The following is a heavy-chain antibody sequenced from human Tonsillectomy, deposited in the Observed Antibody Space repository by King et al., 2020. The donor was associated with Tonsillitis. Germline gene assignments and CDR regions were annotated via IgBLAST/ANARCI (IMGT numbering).Heavy chain of an antibody. Sequence: VQLVESGGGVVQPGRSLTLSCSASEFSFSNYGMHWVRQAPGKGLEWVAVIWYDGGNKYYADSAKGRFTISRENSKKMLYLQMNRLRGEDTAVYYCARDRQGFSSSGFDHWGQGTLVTVSS. CDR2: IWYDGGNK. D-gene: IGHD6-6*01. CDR1: EFSFSNYG. J-gene: IGHJ4*02. V-gene: IGHV3-33*01. CDR3: ARDRQGFSSSGFDH.